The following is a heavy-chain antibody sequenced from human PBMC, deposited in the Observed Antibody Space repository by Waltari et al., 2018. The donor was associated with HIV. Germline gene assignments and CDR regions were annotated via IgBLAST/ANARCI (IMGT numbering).Heavy chain of an antibody. CDR1: GFSLSTSGMC. CDR3: ARMSGYSYGPYPAPFDI. J-gene: IGHJ3*02. Sequence: QVTLRESGPALVKPTQTLTLTCTFSGFSLSTSGMCVSWIRQPPGKALEWLALIDWDDDKYYSTSLKTRLTISKDTSKNQVVLTMTNMDPVDTATYYCARMSGYSYGPYPAPFDIWGQGTMVTVSS. V-gene: IGHV2-70*01. D-gene: IGHD5-18*01. CDR2: IDWDDDK.